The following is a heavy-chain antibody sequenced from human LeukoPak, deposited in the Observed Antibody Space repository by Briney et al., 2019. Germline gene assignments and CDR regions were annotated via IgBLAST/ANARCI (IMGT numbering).Heavy chain of an antibody. Sequence: ASVKVSCKASGGTFSSYAISWVRQAPGRGLEWMGRIIPILGIANYAQKFQGRVTITADKSTSTAYMEQSSLRAEDTAVYYCAKFGYDSSGHYYDYWGQGTLVTVSS. CDR3: AKFGYDSSGHYYDY. CDR1: GGTFSSYA. CDR2: IIPILGIA. D-gene: IGHD3-22*01. J-gene: IGHJ4*02. V-gene: IGHV1-69*04.